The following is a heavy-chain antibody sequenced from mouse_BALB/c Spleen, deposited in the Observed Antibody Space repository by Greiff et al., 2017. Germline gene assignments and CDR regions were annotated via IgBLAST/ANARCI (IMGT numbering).Heavy chain of an antibody. J-gene: IGHJ4*01. Sequence: EVNVVESGGGLVKPGGSLKLSCAASGFTFSSYAMSWVRQTPEKRLEWVASISSGGSTYYPDSVKGRFTISRDNARNILYLQMSSLRSEDTAMYYCARGRGFITTATNAMDYWGQGTSVTVSS. CDR3: ARGRGFITTATNAMDY. CDR2: ISSGGST. CDR1: GFTFSSYA. V-gene: IGHV5-6-5*01. D-gene: IGHD1-2*01.